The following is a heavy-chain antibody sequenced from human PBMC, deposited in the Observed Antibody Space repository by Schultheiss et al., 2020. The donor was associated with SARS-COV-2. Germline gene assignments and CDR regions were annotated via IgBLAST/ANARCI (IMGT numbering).Heavy chain of an antibody. CDR1: GGSISSSNW. V-gene: IGHV4-4*02. Sequence: SETLSLTCAVSGGSISSSNWWSWVRQPPGKGLEWIGEINHSGSTNYNPSLKSRVTISVDTSKNQFSLKLSSVTAADTAVYYCARRKYCSSTSCPEDHYYFDYWGQGTLVTVSS. CDR2: INHSGST. J-gene: IGHJ4*02. D-gene: IGHD2-2*01. CDR3: ARRKYCSSTSCPEDHYYFDY.